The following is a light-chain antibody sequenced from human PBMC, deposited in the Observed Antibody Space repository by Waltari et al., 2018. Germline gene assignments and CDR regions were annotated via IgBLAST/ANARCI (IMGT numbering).Light chain of an antibody. CDR1: QSLGRSD. Sequence: EIVLTQSPGTLSLSPGERATLSCRASQSLGRSDLAWYQQKPGQAPRLLIYDASSRATGIPDRFSGSGSGADFTLTISSLEPADFAVYYCQQYGTSPYTCGQGTKLETK. CDR2: DAS. CDR3: QQYGTSPYT. J-gene: IGKJ2*01. V-gene: IGKV3-20*01.